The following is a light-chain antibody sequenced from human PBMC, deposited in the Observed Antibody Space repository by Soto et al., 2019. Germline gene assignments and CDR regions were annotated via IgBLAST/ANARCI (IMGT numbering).Light chain of an antibody. J-gene: IGKJ5*01. CDR2: DTS. CDR3: QQYNIWRSIT. CDR1: QSVRNK. Sequence: EIVVTQSPATLSVSPGERVSLSCRASQSVRNKVAWYQQKPVQTPRGIIYDTSTRAADIPSRFSGSGYGTYFTLTISSLQSEDFAVYYCQQYNIWRSITFGPGTRLEI. V-gene: IGKV3-15*01.